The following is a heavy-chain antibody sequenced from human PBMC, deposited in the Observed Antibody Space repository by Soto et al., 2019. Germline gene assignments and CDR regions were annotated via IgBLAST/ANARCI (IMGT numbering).Heavy chain of an antibody. CDR3: ARDHFAALDY. J-gene: IGHJ4*02. Sequence: FMRLWYAVAEFNFVAFCMRRVRQAPGKGLVWVSRINSDGSSIIYADSVKGRFTISRDNAKNTLYLQMSSLRAEDTAVYYCARDHFAALDYWGQGTLVTVSS. D-gene: IGHD6-13*01. V-gene: IGHV3-74*01. CDR1: EFNFVAFC. CDR2: INSDGSSI.